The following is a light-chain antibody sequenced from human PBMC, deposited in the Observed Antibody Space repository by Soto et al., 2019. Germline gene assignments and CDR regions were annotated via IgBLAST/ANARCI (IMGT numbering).Light chain of an antibody. CDR3: QQYNSYPWT. CDR2: KAS. Sequence: DIQMTQSPSTLSASVGDRVTITCRASQSISSWLAWYQQKPGKAPKLLIYKASSLESGVPSRFSGRGSGTEFTLTISSLQPDDFASYYCQQYNSYPWTFGQGTKVAIK. J-gene: IGKJ1*01. CDR1: QSISSW. V-gene: IGKV1-5*03.